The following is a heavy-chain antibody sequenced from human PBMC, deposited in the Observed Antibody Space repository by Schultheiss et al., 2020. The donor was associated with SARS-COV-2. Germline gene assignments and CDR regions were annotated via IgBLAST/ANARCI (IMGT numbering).Heavy chain of an antibody. D-gene: IGHD6-13*01. CDR1: GFTFSSYE. CDR2: ISSSGSTI. V-gene: IGHV3-48*03. Sequence: GGSLRLSCAASGFTFSSYEMNWVRQAPGKGLEWVSYISSSGSTIYYADSVKGRFTISRDNSKNTLYLQMNSLRAEDTAVYYCARVRSAAGTPSPFDYWGQGTLVTVSS. CDR3: ARVRSAAGTPSPFDY. J-gene: IGHJ4*02.